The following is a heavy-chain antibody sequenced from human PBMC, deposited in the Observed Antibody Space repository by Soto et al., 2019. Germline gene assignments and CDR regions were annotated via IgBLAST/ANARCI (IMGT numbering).Heavy chain of an antibody. V-gene: IGHV1-46*01. CDR1: GYTLTSYY. D-gene: IGHD4-4*01. CDR3: AVGGNYLSMDV. J-gene: IGHJ6*02. Sequence: QVQLVQSGAEVKKPGASVKVSCKASGYTLTSYYMHWVRLAPGQGLEWLGIINPDGGGTSYAPQFQGRVIMTRDTSTSTVDMEMSSLRSEDTAVYYCAVGGNYLSMDVWGQGTTVTVSS. CDR2: INPDGGGT.